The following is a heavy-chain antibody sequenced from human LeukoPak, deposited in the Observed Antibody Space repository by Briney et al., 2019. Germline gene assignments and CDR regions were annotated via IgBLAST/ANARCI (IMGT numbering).Heavy chain of an antibody. CDR2: ISYDGSNK. V-gene: IGHV3-30*04. D-gene: IGHD3-3*02. CDR1: GFTFSSYA. Sequence: GGSLRLSCAASGFTFSSYAMHWVRQAPGKGLEWVAVISYDGSNKYYAVSVKGRFTISRDNSKNTLYLQMNSLRAEDTAVYYCASLATPVLSWFDPWGQGTLVTVSS. J-gene: IGHJ5*02. CDR3: ASLATPVLSWFDP.